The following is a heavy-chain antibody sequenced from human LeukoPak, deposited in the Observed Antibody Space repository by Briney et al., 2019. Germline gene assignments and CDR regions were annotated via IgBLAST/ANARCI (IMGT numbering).Heavy chain of an antibody. D-gene: IGHD6-19*01. CDR1: GYTFTSYA. CDR2: INAGNGNT. Sequence: ASVKVSCKASGYTFTSYAMHWVRQAPGQRLEWMGWINAGNGNTKYSQKFQGRVTITRDTSASTTYMELSSLRSEDTAVYYCAGPGSWLDPFDYWGQGTLVTVSS. V-gene: IGHV1-3*01. CDR3: AGPGSWLDPFDY. J-gene: IGHJ4*02.